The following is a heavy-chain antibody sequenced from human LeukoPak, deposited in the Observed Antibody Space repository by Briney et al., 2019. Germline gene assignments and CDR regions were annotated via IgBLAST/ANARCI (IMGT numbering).Heavy chain of an antibody. V-gene: IGHV4-59*01. CDR3: ASIYRSGGSCRFDY. CDR1: GGSISSYY. CDR2: IYYSGST. D-gene: IGHD2-15*01. J-gene: IGHJ4*02. Sequence: SETLSLTCTVSGGSISSYYWSWIRQPPGKGLEWIGYIYYSGSTNYNPSLKSRVTISVDTSKNQFSLKLSSMTAADTAVYYCASIYRSGGSCRFDYWGQGTLVTVSS.